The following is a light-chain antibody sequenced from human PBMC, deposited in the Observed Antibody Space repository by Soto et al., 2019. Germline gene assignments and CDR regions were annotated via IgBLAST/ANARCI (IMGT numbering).Light chain of an antibody. CDR3: QKCYNWPQWT. Sequence: DVQMTQSPSSLSASVGDRVTITCRASQSISSYLNWYQQKPGKAPKLLIYAASSLQSGVPSRFSGSGSGTDFTLTISRLEPEDFAVYYCQKCYNWPQWTFGQGTKVDIK. CDR1: QSISSY. J-gene: IGKJ1*01. CDR2: AAS. V-gene: IGKV1-39*01.